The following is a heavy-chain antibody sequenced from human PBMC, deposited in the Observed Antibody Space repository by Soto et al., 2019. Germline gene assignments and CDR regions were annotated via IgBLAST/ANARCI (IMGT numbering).Heavy chain of an antibody. CDR1: GYTFTSYY. CDR3: ARRGYGDYGSGFDY. D-gene: IGHD4-17*01. J-gene: IGHJ4*02. Sequence: QVQLVQSGAEVKKPGASVKVSCKASGYTFTSYYMNWVRQAPGQGLEWMGIINPSGGSTSYAQKVQGRVTMTRDPSTSTVYMELSSLRSEDTAVYYCARRGYGDYGSGFDYWGQGTLVTVSS. CDR2: INPSGGST. V-gene: IGHV1-46*01.